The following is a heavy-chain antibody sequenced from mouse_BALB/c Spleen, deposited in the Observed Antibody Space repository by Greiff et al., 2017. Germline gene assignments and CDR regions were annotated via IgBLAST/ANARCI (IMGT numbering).Heavy chain of an antibody. CDR2: IEPYNGGT. J-gene: IGHJ4*01. CDR1: GYAFTSYN. Sequence: EVQLQQSGPELVKPGASVKVSCKASGYAFTSYNMHWVKQSHGKSLEWIGDIEPYNGGTSYNEKIKGKATLTVDKSSSTAFMHLNSLTSEDSAVYYCARWATACHAMDYWGQGTSVTVSS. CDR3: ARWATACHAMDY. V-gene: IGHV1S135*01.